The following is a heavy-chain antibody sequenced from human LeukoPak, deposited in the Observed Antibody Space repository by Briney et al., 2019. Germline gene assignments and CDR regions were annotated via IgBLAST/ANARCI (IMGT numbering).Heavy chain of an antibody. D-gene: IGHD3-22*01. J-gene: IGHJ4*02. CDR2: ISYDGLNT. V-gene: IGHV3-30-3*01. CDR3: ARAAIPTYYYDSSGYGNFDY. Sequence: GGSLRLSCAASGFTFSSHAIHWVRQAPGKELEWVSIISYDGLNTYYADSVKGRFIISRDNSKNTLYLQMNSLTIEDTAVYYCARAAIPTYYYDSSGYGNFDYWGQGTLVTVSS. CDR1: GFTFSSHA.